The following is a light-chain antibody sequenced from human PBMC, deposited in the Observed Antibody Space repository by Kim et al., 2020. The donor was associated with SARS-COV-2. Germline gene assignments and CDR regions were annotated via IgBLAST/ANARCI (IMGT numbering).Light chain of an antibody. Sequence: QSITLSCTGTSRDVGAYKYVSWYQQHPGKAPELMIFDVSERPSGISNRFSGSKSGNTASLTISGLQAEDEADYYCSSYARSSSYVFGTGTKVTVL. CDR2: DVS. CDR1: SRDVGAYKY. CDR3: SSYARSSSYV. J-gene: IGLJ1*01. V-gene: IGLV2-14*04.